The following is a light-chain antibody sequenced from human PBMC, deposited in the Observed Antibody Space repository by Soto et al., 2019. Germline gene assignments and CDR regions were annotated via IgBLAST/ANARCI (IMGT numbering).Light chain of an antibody. Sequence: QSVLAQPRSVSGSPGQLLTISCTGTSSDVDDYRYVSWYQQYPGKAPKLVIYDGTKRPSGVPDRFSGSNSGNTASLTISGLQAEDEADYYCSSYTTANTYVFGTGTKVTVL. V-gene: IGLV2-11*01. CDR1: SSDVDDYRY. CDR3: SSYTTANTYV. J-gene: IGLJ1*01. CDR2: DGT.